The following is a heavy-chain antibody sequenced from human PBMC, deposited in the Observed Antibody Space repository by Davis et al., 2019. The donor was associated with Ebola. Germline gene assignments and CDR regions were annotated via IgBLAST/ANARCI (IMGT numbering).Heavy chain of an antibody. CDR1: GSTFSTHW. V-gene: IGHV3-7*01. CDR2: IKGDGSET. J-gene: IGHJ6*02. Sequence: PGGPLRPPCPAPGSTFSTHWMNWVRQAPGKGPAWVAHIKGDGSETYYVDSVKGRFSISRDNAKNSVYLQMNTLRVDDTAVYYCAKHDTNYYYGVDVWGQGTTVTVSS. D-gene: IGHD1-1*01. CDR3: AKHDTNYYYGVDV.